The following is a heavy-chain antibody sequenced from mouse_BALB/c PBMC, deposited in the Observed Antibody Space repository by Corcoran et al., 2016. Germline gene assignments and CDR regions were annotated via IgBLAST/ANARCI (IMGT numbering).Heavy chain of an antibody. V-gene: IGHV14-3*02. J-gene: IGHJ1*01. Sequence: EVQLQQSGAELVKPGAPVKLSCTAAGFNIKDTYMHWVKQRPEQGVEWIGRIDPANGNTKYDPKFQGKATITADTSSNTAYLQLSSLTSEDTAVYYCANWDWYCDVWGAGTTVTVSS. CDR2: IDPANGNT. CDR3: ANWDWYCDV. CDR1: GFNIKDTY. D-gene: IGHD4-1*01.